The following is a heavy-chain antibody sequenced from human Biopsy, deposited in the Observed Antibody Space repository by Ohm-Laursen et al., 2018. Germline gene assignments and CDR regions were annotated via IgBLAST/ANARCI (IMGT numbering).Heavy chain of an antibody. V-gene: IGHV1-2*02. J-gene: IGHJ4*02. Sequence: ASVKVSCKASSHTFTDYNIHWMRQVPGQGLEWLGYINCKTGATNYAQKFQGTVTMTRDTSISTAYLALGSLRSADTAIYYCARDPLNGHKHFDYWGQGSLVTVSS. CDR3: ARDPLNGHKHFDY. CDR1: SHTFTDYN. D-gene: IGHD2-8*01. CDR2: INCKTGAT.